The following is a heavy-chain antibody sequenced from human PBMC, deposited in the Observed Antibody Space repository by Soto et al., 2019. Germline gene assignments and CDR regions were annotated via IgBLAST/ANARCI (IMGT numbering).Heavy chain of an antibody. J-gene: IGHJ4*02. CDR2: IYHSGST. CDR1: GDSITSYN. CDR3: ARRWGEGRVDY. Sequence: ASETLSLTCTVSGDSITSYNWNWLRQPPGKALEWIGEIYHSGSTNYNPSLKSRVTISVDKSRNQFSLKLSSVTAADTAVYYCARRWGEGRVDYWGQGTLVTVS. V-gene: IGHV4-59*12. D-gene: IGHD3-10*01.